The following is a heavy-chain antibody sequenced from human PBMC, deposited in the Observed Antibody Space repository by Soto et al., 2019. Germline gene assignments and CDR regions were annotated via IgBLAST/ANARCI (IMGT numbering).Heavy chain of an antibody. D-gene: IGHD6-13*01. J-gene: IGHJ6*02. Sequence: SETLSLTCTVSGSTIIGSYCSRIRQPPGKGLEWIGYVYYTGTSDYSPSLQTRVTISADRSKNQFSLKLRSVTPADSGVYYCARVSIAAAGFNYYYGMDVWGPGTTVTVSS. CDR3: ARVSIAAAGFNYYYGMDV. CDR1: GSTIIGSY. CDR2: VYYTGTS. V-gene: IGHV4-59*01.